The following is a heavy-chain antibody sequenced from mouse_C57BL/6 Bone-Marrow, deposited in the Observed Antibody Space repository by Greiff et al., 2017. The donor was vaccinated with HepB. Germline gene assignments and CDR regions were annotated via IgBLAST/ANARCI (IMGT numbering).Heavy chain of an antibody. D-gene: IGHD1-1*01. J-gene: IGHJ2*01. V-gene: IGHV1-15*01. CDR1: GYTFTDYE. CDR3: TRRYGSSPYYFDY. CDR2: IDPETGGT. Sequence: VQLQQSGAELVRPGASVTLSCKASGYTFTDYEMHWVKQTPVHGLEWIGAIDPETGGTAYNQKFKGKAILTADKSSSTAYMELRSLTSEDSAVYYCTRRYGSSPYYFDYWGQGTTLTASS.